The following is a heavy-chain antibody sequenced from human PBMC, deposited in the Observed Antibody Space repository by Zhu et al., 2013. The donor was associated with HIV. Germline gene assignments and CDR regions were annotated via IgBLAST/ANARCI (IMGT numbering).Heavy chain of an antibody. Sequence: QVQLVQSGAEVKKPESSVRVSCKASRGSFSSYTVAWVRQAPGQGLEWMGGVVPMFGTTHYAQRFQGRVTISADKSTGTAYMELSNLRSEDTAVYYCARGRTFGVGRLNWFDPWGQGTLVTVSS. V-gene: IGHV1-69*06. CDR3: ARGRTFGVGRLNWFDP. J-gene: IGHJ5*02. CDR2: VVPMFGTT. D-gene: IGHD3-3*01. CDR1: RGSFSSYT.